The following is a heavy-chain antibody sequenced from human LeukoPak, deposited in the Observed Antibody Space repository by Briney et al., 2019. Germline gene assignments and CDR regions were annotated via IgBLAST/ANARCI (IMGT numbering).Heavy chain of an antibody. CDR2: ISSGGSTI. CDR1: GFTFSDYY. D-gene: IGHD3-22*01. CDR3: AKAVGVIGYSDY. J-gene: IGHJ4*02. V-gene: IGHV3-11*01. Sequence: GGSLRLSCAASGFTFSDYYMTWIRQAPGKGLEWISYISSGGSTIYYADSVRGQFTISRDNAKNSLYLQMNSLRAEDTAVYYCAKAVGVIGYSDYWGQGTLVTVSS.